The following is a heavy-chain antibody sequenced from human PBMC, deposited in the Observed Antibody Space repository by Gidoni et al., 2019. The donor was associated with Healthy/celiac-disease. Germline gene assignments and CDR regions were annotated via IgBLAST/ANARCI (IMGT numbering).Heavy chain of an antibody. V-gene: IGHV4-39*07. J-gene: IGHJ6*02. Sequence: QLQLQESGPGLVKPSETLSLTCTVSGGSISSSSYYWGWIRQPPGEGLEWIGSIYYSGSTYYNPSLKSRVTISVDTSKNQFSLKLSSVTAADTAVYYCARDLEDYYDSSGGMDVWGQGTTVTVSS. CDR1: GGSISSSSYY. CDR2: IYYSGST. CDR3: ARDLEDYYDSSGGMDV. D-gene: IGHD3-22*01.